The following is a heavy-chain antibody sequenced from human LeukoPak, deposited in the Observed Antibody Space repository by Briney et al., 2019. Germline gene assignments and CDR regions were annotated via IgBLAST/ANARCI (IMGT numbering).Heavy chain of an antibody. CDR3: ARFSGSYLSY. V-gene: IGHV1-69*13. CDR1: GGTFSSYA. CDR2: IIPIFGTA. D-gene: IGHD1-26*01. J-gene: IGHJ4*02. Sequence: GASVTVSCTASGGTFSSYAISWVRQAPGQGLEWMGGIIPIFGTANYAQKFQGRVTITADESTSTAYMELSSLRSEDTAVYYCARFSGSYLSYWGQGTLVTVSS.